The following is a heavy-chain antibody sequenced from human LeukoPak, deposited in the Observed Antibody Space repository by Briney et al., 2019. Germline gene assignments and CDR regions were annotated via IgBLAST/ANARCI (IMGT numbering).Heavy chain of an antibody. CDR2: MHSNGRT. D-gene: IGHD3-3*01. V-gene: IGHV4-59*11. Sequence: SETLSLTCTVSGGSITSHYWSWIRQAPGKGLEWVGHMHSNGRTNYKSSLQSRVTISLDTSRNQFSLKMTSVTAADTAVYFCAGETIMIFGVGLGYFDLWGRGTLVTVSP. CDR1: GGSITSHY. J-gene: IGHJ2*01. CDR3: AGETIMIFGVGLGYFDL.